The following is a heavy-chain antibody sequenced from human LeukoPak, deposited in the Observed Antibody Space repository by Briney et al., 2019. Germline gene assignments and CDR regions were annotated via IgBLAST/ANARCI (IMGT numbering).Heavy chain of an antibody. J-gene: IGHJ4*02. CDR1: GGSISSYY. CDR2: IYTSGST. CDR3: ARDRSWNYYFDY. V-gene: IGHV4-4*09. D-gene: IGHD1-7*01. Sequence: PSETLSLTCTVSGGSISSYYWSWIRQPPGKGLEWIGYIYTSGSTNYNPSLKSRVTISVDTSKNQFSLKLSSVTAADTAVYYCARDRSWNYYFDYWGQGTLVTVSS.